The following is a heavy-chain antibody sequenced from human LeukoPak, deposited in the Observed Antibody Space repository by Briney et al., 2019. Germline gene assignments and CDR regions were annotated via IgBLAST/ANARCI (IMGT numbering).Heavy chain of an antibody. D-gene: IGHD2-21*02. J-gene: IGHJ4*01. CDR1: EFNFFRYG. V-gene: IGHV3-74*01. Sequence: GGSVRLSCVACEFNFFRYGMQWARQATGKGLVWLSLMFADGSTTSYADSVKGRFTIYRDNAKNTLYQQMNSLRAEDTAVYYCASELPREVTLDYWGQGALVTVSP. CDR2: MFADGSTT. CDR3: ASELPREVTLDY.